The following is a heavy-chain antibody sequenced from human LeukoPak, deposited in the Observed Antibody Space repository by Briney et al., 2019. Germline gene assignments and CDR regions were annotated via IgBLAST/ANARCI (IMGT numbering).Heavy chain of an antibody. CDR3: ARGRATMVRGALGY. Sequence: PGGSLRLSCAASGFTFSSYSMNWVRQAPGKGLEWVSYISSSSSTIYYADSVKGRFTISRDNAKNSLYLQMNSLRAEDTAVYYCARGRATMVRGALGYWGQGTLVTVSS. CDR1: GFTFSSYS. J-gene: IGHJ4*02. CDR2: ISSSSSTI. D-gene: IGHD3-10*01. V-gene: IGHV3-48*04.